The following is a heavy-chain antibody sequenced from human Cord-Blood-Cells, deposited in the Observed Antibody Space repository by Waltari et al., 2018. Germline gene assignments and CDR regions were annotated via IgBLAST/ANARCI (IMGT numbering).Heavy chain of an antibody. CDR2: INHSGSI. CDR1: GGSFSGSY. Sequence: QVQLQQWGAGLLKPSETLSLTCAVYGGSFSGSYWRWIRQPPGKGLEWIGEINHSGSINYNPSLNSRVTISVDTSKNQFSLKLSSVTAADTAVYYCARGTYDEAWPFDYWGQGTLVTVSS. V-gene: IGHV4-34*01. CDR3: ARGTYDEAWPFDY. D-gene: IGHD3-16*01. J-gene: IGHJ4*02.